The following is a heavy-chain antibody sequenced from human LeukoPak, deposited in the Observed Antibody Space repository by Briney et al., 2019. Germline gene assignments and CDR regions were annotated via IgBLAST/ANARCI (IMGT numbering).Heavy chain of an antibody. CDR3: AKDHCLLQFGELSRDYFDY. Sequence: TGGSLRLSCAASGFTFSSYAMSWVRQAPGKGLEWVSAISGSGGSTYYADSVKGRFTISRDNSKNTLYLQMNSLRAEDTAVYYCAKDHCLLQFGELSRDYFDYWGQGTLVTVSS. CDR1: GFTFSSYA. V-gene: IGHV3-23*01. D-gene: IGHD3-10*01. CDR2: ISGSGGST. J-gene: IGHJ4*02.